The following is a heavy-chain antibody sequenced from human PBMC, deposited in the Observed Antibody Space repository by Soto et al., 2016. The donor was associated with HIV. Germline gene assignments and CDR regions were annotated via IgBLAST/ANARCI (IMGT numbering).Heavy chain of an antibody. Sequence: EVQLVESGGGLVEPGRSPRLSCAASGFNFEAYAMHWVRQAPGKGLEWVSGLSWNSGNMGYADSVKGRFTISRDNTKNSLYLQMNSLRPEDTAFYYCVKDNSGWYYFDYWGRERWSPSRQ. V-gene: IGHV3-9*01. J-gene: IGHJ4*02. CDR3: VKDNSGWYYFDY. D-gene: IGHD6-19*01. CDR2: LSWNSGNM. CDR1: GFNFEAYA.